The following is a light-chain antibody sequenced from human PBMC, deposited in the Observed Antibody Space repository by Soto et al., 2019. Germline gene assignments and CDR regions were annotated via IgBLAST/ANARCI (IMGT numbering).Light chain of an antibody. CDR1: QSVSSY. CDR2: DTS. J-gene: IGKJ1*01. Sequence: ETVLTQSPATLSLSPGERATLSCRASQSVSSYLAWYQQKPGQAPRLLIYDTSNRATGIPARFSGSGSGTDFTLTISSLQAEDVAVYYCQQYYSTPRTFGQGTKVDIK. CDR3: QQYYSTPRT. V-gene: IGKV3-11*01.